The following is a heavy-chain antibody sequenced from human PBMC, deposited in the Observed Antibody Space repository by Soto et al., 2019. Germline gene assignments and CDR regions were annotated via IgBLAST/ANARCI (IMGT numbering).Heavy chain of an antibody. J-gene: IGHJ3*01. D-gene: IGHD3-9*01. CDR1: GGSISGSHW. Sequence: QVQLQESGPGLVKPSGTLSLTCAVSGGSISGSHWWTWVRQSPGKGLEYIGVISHSGTSNSNPSLKSRVTLSVDKSKNHFSLTLTSVTAADTAVYYCARVVLTITRGAFDAWGQGTLVIVSS. CDR2: ISHSGTS. V-gene: IGHV4-4*02. CDR3: ARVVLTITRGAFDA.